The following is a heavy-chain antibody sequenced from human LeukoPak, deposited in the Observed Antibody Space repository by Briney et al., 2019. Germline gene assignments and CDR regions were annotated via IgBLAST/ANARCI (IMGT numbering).Heavy chain of an antibody. Sequence: PGGSPRLSCSASGFTFSSYAMHWVRQAPRKGLEYVSSISSNGGSTYYADSVKGRFTISRDNYKNTLFLQMSSLRTEDTAVYYCASPYSGYDYNFDHWGQGTLVTVSS. CDR1: GFTFSSYA. V-gene: IGHV3-64D*06. J-gene: IGHJ4*02. CDR2: ISSNGGST. CDR3: ASPYSGYDYNFDH. D-gene: IGHD5-12*01.